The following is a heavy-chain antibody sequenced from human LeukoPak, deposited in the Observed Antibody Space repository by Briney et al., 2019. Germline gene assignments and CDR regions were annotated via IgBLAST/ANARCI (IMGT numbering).Heavy chain of an antibody. J-gene: IGHJ4*02. CDR1: GFTFSGYW. V-gene: IGHV3-7*03. CDR2: INQDGSEK. Sequence: GGSLRLSCAASGFTFSGYWMSWFRQAPGKGLEWVANINQDGSEKFYVDSVKGRFTISRDNAKNSLYLQMSSLRAEDTAVYYCARDYYGSGSHYENWGQGTLVTVSS. D-gene: IGHD3-10*01. CDR3: ARDYYGSGSHYEN.